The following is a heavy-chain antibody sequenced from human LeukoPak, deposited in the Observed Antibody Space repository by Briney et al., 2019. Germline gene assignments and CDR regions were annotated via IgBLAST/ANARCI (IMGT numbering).Heavy chain of an antibody. CDR1: GFTFSSYG. D-gene: IGHD6-19*01. CDR2: IRYDGSNK. J-gene: IGHJ3*02. Sequence: QPGGSLRLSCAASGFTFSSYGMHWVRQAPGKGLEWVAFIRYDGSNKYYADSVKGRFTISRDNSKNSLYLQMNSLRAEDTAVYYCARERCDGIAVAGTGGAFDIWGQGTMVTVSS. V-gene: IGHV3-30*02. CDR3: ARERCDGIAVAGTGGAFDI.